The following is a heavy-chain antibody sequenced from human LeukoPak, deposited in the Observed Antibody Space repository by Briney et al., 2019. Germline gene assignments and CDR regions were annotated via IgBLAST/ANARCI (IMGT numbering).Heavy chain of an antibody. CDR2: IKQDGSEK. CDR1: GFTFSSYW. CDR3: ARDLSGWELQEY. D-gene: IGHD1-26*01. Sequence: GGSLRLSCAASGFTFSSYWMSWVRQAPGKGLEWVANIKQDGSEKYYVDSVTGRFTISRDNAKNSLFLQMNSLRAEDTAVYYCARDLSGWELQEYWGQGTLVTVSS. J-gene: IGHJ4*02. V-gene: IGHV3-7*01.